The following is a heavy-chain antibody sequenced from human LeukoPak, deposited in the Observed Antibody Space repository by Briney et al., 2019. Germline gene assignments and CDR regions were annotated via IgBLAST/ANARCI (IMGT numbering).Heavy chain of an antibody. CDR1: GFSFSNFA. V-gene: IGHV3-30*04. Sequence: PGGSLRLSCAASGFSFSNFAIHWVRQAPGKGVEWLAVISHDGGTKHYADSVKGRFTISGDNSNNSLSLQMNSLSAEDTAVYYCARARGRWHLLPLDFWGQGTLVTVSS. CDR3: ARARGRWHLLPLDF. CDR2: ISHDGGTK. D-gene: IGHD1-26*01. J-gene: IGHJ4*02.